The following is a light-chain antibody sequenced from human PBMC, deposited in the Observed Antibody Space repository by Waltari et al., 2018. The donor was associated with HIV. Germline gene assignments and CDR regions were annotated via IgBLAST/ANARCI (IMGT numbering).Light chain of an antibody. CDR3: QSYDRRLMWV. CDR1: SPNIGAGYD. V-gene: IGLV1-40*01. Sequence: HSLLTQPPSVSGAPGQRVTIPCTGSSPNIGAGYDVHWYQKYPGTAPKLLIFQHINRPSGVPDLFSGSKSVTSASLVITGLQAEDEADYYCQSYDRRLMWVFGGGTSLTV. CDR2: QHI. J-gene: IGLJ2*01.